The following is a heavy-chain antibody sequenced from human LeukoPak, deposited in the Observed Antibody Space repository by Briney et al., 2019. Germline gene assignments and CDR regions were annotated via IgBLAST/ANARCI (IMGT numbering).Heavy chain of an antibody. D-gene: IGHD5-18*01. Sequence: GGSLRLSCAVSGLTFSSYAMSWVSQAPGKGLEWVSAISGSGGSTYYADSVKGRFTIARDNSKNTLYLQMNSLRAEDTAVYYCAKGIQLWFFNVFFRPLDGMDVWGQGTTVTVSS. V-gene: IGHV3-23*01. CDR3: AKGIQLWFFNVFFRPLDGMDV. J-gene: IGHJ6*02. CDR2: ISGSGGST. CDR1: GLTFSSYA.